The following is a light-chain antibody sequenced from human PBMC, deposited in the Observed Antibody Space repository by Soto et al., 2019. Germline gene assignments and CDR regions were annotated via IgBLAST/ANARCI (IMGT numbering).Light chain of an antibody. CDR1: QSVSSN. CDR2: GAS. V-gene: IGKV3-15*01. Sequence: EIVMTQSPATLSVSPGERATLSCRASQSVSSNLAWYQQKPGQAPRLLIYGASTRATGIPARFSGSRSGTEFTLTISSLQSEDFAVYYGQQYNNWPPWTFGQGTNLEIK. CDR3: QQYNNWPPWT. J-gene: IGKJ2*02.